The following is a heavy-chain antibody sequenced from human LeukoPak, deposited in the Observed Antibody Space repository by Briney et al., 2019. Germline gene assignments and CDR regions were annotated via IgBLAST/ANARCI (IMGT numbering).Heavy chain of an antibody. CDR1: GFTFSSYA. Sequence: PGGSLRLSCAASGFTFSSYAMSWVRQAPGKGLEWVSAISGSGGSTYYADSVKGRFTISRDNSKNTLYLQMNSLRAEGTAVYYCAKNEGVMVRGVIITWYFDYWGQGTLVTVSS. V-gene: IGHV3-23*01. D-gene: IGHD3-10*01. J-gene: IGHJ4*02. CDR3: AKNEGVMVRGVIITWYFDY. CDR2: ISGSGGST.